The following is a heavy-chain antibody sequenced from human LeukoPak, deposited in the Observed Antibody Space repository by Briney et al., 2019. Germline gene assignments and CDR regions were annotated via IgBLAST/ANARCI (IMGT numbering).Heavy chain of an antibody. D-gene: IGHD3-22*01. J-gene: IGHJ5*02. CDR2: IYTSGST. Sequence: SETLSLTCTVSGGSISSGSYYWSWIRQPAGKGLEWIGRIYTSGSTNYNPSLKSRVTLSVDTSKNQFSLELNSVTAADTAVYYCARDQYYYDSSGYNLARWFDPWGQGTLVTVSS. CDR1: GGSISSGSYY. V-gene: IGHV4-61*02. CDR3: ARDQYYYDSSGYNLARWFDP.